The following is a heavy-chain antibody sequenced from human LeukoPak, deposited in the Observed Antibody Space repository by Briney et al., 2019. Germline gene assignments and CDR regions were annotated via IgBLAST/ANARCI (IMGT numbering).Heavy chain of an antibody. CDR1: GVSISSSNSY. CDR3: ARQTGSGLFILP. Sequence: PSETLSLTCSVSGVSISSSNSYWGWIRQPPGKGLEWIGSIYYTGNTYYNASLKSQVSISIDTSKNQFSLRLTSVTAADTAVYFCARQTGSGLFILPGGQGTLVTVSS. J-gene: IGHJ4*02. D-gene: IGHD3/OR15-3a*01. CDR2: IYYTGNT. V-gene: IGHV4-39*01.